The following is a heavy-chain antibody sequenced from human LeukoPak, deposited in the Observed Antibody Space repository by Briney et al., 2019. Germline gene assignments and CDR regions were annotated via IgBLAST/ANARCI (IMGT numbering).Heavy chain of an antibody. J-gene: IGHJ4*02. D-gene: IGHD5/OR15-5a*01. CDR2: IYPGDSDT. CDR1: GYSFTDYW. CDR3: ARRWDIVSTATGTSGPTDY. Sequence: GESLKISCQGSGYSFTDYWIGWVRQMPGKGLEWMGIIYPGDSDTRYSPSFQGQVTISADKSITTAYLQWSSLKASDTAMYYCARRWDIVSTATGTSGPTDYWGQGTLVTVSP. V-gene: IGHV5-51*01.